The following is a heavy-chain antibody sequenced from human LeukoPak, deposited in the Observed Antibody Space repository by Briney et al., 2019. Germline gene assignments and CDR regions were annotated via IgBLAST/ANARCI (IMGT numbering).Heavy chain of an antibody. CDR2: IIPIFGTA. Sequence: GASVTVSCTASGGTFSSYAISWVRQAPGQGLEWMGGIIPIFGTANYAQKFQGRVTITTDESTSTAYMELSSLRSEDTAVYYCAREDLYCSSTSCLNWFDPWGQGTLVTVSS. D-gene: IGHD2-2*01. CDR3: AREDLYCSSTSCLNWFDP. J-gene: IGHJ5*02. CDR1: GGTFSSYA. V-gene: IGHV1-69*05.